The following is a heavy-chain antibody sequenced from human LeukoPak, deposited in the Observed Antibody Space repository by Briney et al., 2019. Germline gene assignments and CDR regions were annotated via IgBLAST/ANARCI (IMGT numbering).Heavy chain of an antibody. D-gene: IGHD2-15*01. CDR2: IRGDAGDK. J-gene: IGHJ4*02. CDR1: GFTFSRYW. V-gene: IGHV3-7*01. CDR3: ARDVRGALDF. Sequence: GGSLRLSCAASGFTFSRYWMAWGRQAPGKGLEWVANIRGDAGDKGSADSVKGRFTISRDNDKNSLHLQMNSLTAEDTAVYYCARDVRGALDFWSQGTLVVVSS.